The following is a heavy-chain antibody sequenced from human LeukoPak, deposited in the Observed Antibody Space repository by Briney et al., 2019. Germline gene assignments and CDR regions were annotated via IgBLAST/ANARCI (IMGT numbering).Heavy chain of an antibody. Sequence: SVKVSCKASGGTFSSYAISWVRQAPGQGLEWMGRIIPILGIANYAQKFQGRVTITADKSTSTAYMELSSLRSEDTAVYYCARAERGISSSWYTTDAFDIWGQGTMVTVSS. D-gene: IGHD6-13*01. CDR3: ARAERGISSSWYTTDAFDI. V-gene: IGHV1-69*04. J-gene: IGHJ3*02. CDR1: GGTFSSYA. CDR2: IIPILGIA.